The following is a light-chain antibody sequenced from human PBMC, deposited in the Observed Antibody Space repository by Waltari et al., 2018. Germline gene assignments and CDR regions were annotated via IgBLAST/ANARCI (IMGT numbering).Light chain of an antibody. J-gene: IGKJ2*01. CDR1: QTLTSN. Sequence: EIVMTQSPATLSVSPGERATLSCRASQTLTSNLAWYQQKPGQTPRLRIYGASTRATGIPARVSGSGSGIQFTLTISSLQSEDFVVYYCQQYNNRPYTFGQGTKLEIK. CDR2: GAS. CDR3: QQYNNRPYT. V-gene: IGKV3-15*01.